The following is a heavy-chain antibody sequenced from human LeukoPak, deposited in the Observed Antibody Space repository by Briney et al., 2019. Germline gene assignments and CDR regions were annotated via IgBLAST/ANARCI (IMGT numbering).Heavy chain of an antibody. D-gene: IGHD3-10*01. J-gene: IGHJ3*02. Sequence: SETLSLTCAVYGGSFSGYYWSWIRQPPGKGLEWIGEINHSGSTNYNPSLKSRVTILVDTSKNQFSLKLSSVTAADTAVYYCASPGSGRHAFDIWGQGTMVTVSS. V-gene: IGHV4-34*01. CDR2: INHSGST. CDR1: GGSFSGYY. CDR3: ASPGSGRHAFDI.